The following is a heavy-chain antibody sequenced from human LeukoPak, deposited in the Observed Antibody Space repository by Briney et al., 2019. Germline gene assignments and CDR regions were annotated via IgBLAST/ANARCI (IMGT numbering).Heavy chain of an antibody. CDR1: GGSISSYY. V-gene: IGHV4-59*01. J-gene: IGHJ4*02. D-gene: IGHD3-10*01. Sequence: SETLSLTCTVSGGSISSYYWSWIRQPPGKGLEWIGYIYYNGNTNYNPSLKSRVTISIDTSKNEFSLNLSSVTAADTAVYYCAKSGVWYGEYYFDYWGQGTLVTVSS. CDR3: AKSGVWYGEYYFDY. CDR2: IYYNGNT.